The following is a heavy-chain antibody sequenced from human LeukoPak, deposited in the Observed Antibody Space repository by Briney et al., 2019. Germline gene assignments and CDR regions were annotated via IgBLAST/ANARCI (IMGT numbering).Heavy chain of an antibody. Sequence: PSETLSLTCTVSGGSISSSYWSWIRQSPGKGLEWIGYIHHSGNTNSSPPLKSRVTISVDTSKNQFSLKLSSVTAADTAVYYCARQTRGDYASYWGQGTLVTVSS. V-gene: IGHV4-59*08. CDR3: ARQTRGDYASY. CDR2: IHHSGNT. CDR1: GGSISSSY. D-gene: IGHD4-17*01. J-gene: IGHJ4*02.